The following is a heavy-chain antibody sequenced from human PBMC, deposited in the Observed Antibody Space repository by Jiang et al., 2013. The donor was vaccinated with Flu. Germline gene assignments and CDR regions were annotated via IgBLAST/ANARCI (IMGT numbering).Heavy chain of an antibody. V-gene: IGHV3-30*03. CDR3: EPDGGNSVDY. CDR2: ISYDGSNK. D-gene: IGHD4-23*01. Sequence: VQLLESGGGVVQPGRSLRLSCAASGFTFSSYGMHWVRQAPGKGLEWVAVISYDGSNKYYADSVKGRFTISRDNSKNTLYLQMNSLRAEDTAVYYCEPDGGNSVDYWGQGTLVTVSS. J-gene: IGHJ4*02. CDR1: GFTFSSYG.